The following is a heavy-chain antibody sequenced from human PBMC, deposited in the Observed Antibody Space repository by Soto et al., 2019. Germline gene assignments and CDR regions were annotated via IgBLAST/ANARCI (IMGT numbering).Heavy chain of an antibody. J-gene: IGHJ3*02. Sequence: AETLSLTCTVSGGSISSSSYYWGWIRQPPGKGLEWIGSIYYSGSTYYNPSLKSRVTISVDTSKNQFSLKLSSVTAADTAVYYCASEPTIGYCSGGSCYSWDAFDIWGQGTMVTVSS. D-gene: IGHD2-15*01. CDR1: GGSISSSSYY. CDR2: IYYSGST. V-gene: IGHV4-39*01. CDR3: ASEPTIGYCSGGSCYSWDAFDI.